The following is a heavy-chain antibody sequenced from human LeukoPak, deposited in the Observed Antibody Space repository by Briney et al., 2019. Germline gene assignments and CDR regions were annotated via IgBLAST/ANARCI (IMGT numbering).Heavy chain of an antibody. CDR3: AKDPPYYYDSSGYGGGAFDI. D-gene: IGHD3-22*01. CDR2: ISGSTGNT. J-gene: IGHJ3*02. V-gene: IGHV3-23*01. CDR1: GGSISSYY. Sequence: ETLSLTCTVSGGSISSYYWSWIRQAPGKGLEWVSAISGSTGNTYYADSVKGRFAISRDNSKNTVYLQMNSLRAEDTAVYYCAKDPPYYYDSSGYGGGAFDIWGQGTMVTVSS.